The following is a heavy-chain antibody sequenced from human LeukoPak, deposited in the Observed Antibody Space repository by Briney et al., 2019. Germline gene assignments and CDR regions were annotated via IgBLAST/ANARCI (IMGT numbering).Heavy chain of an antibody. V-gene: IGHV3-23*01. Sequence: GGSLRLSCAASGFTFSSYAMSWVRQVPGKGLEWVLTILSGSGGTYYTDSVQGRFTISRDNSKNTLYLQVNSLRAEDTAVYYCAKGGGRPLGDAFDIWGQGTVVTVSS. J-gene: IGHJ3*02. CDR2: ILSGSGGT. D-gene: IGHD7-27*01. CDR3: AKGGGRPLGDAFDI. CDR1: GFTFSSYA.